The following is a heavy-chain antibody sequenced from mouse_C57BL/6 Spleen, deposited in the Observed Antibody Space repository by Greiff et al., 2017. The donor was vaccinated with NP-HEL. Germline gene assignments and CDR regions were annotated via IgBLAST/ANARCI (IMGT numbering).Heavy chain of an antibody. J-gene: IGHJ4*01. CDR1: GYTFTSYW. CDR3: ARWNLYYSNNDYTMDY. D-gene: IGHD2-5*01. CDR2: IHPNSGST. V-gene: IGHV1-64*01. Sequence: VQLQQPGAELVKPGASVKLSCKASGYTFTSYWMHWVKQRPGQGLEWIGMIHPNSGSTNYTEKFKSKATLTVDKSSSTAYMQLRSLTSENSAVYYCARWNLYYSNNDYTMDYWGQGTSVTVSS.